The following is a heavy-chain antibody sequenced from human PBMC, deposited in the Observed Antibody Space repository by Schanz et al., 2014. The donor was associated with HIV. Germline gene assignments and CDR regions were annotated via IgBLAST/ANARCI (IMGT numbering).Heavy chain of an antibody. CDR1: GFNFNSYG. D-gene: IGHD3-22*01. CDR3: AKDRNWYDSKYRGKGNYYYYYGMDV. J-gene: IGHJ6*02. V-gene: IGHV3-30*18. Sequence: QEQLVESGGGVVQPGRSLRLSCVASGFNFNSYGMHWVRQAPGKGLEWVAVISYDGRNKYYADSVKGRFTISRDNSKNTLNLRVDSLRAEDTAVYFCAKDRNWYDSKYRGKGNYYYYYGMDVWGQGTTVTVSS. CDR2: ISYDGRNK.